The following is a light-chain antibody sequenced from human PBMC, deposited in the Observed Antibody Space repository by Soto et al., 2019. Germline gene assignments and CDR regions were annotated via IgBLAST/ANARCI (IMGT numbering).Light chain of an antibody. V-gene: IGLV1-47*01. CDR3: ASWDDTLSAYVV. CDR2: RNN. Sequence: QSVLTQPPSASGTPGQRVTISCSGSSSNIGSNYVYWYQQFPGTAPKLLIYRNNQRPSGVPDRFSGSKSGTSASLAISGRRSEDEADYYCASWDDTLSAYVVFGGGTKLTVL. CDR1: SSNIGSNY. J-gene: IGLJ2*01.